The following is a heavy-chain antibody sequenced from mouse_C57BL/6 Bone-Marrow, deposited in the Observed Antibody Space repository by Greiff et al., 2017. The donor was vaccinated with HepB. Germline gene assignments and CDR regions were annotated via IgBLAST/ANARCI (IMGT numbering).Heavy chain of an antibody. CDR2: ISYDGSN. J-gene: IGHJ2*01. V-gene: IGHV3-6*01. Sequence: DVQLQESGPGLVKPSQSLSLTCSVTGYSITSGYYWNWIRQFPGNKLEWMGYISYDGSNNYNPSLKNRISITRDTSKNQFFLKLNSVTTEDTATYYCARDNYGSSYYFDYWGQGTTLTVSS. D-gene: IGHD1-1*01. CDR3: ARDNYGSSYYFDY. CDR1: GYSITSGYY.